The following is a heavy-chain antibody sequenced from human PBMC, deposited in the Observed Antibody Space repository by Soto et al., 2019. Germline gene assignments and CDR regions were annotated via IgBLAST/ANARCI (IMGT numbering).Heavy chain of an antibody. CDR3: ARVGPWVPSYYASRPYTLANGIDP. J-gene: IGHJ5*02. CDR1: GDSISSSNY. V-gene: IGHV4-38-2*01. CDR2: IYHGGST. Sequence: SETLSLTCAVSGDSISSSNYWGWLRQPPGKGLEWIGSIYHGGSTYYNPSLNSRVTLSIDMTNNHVSLILNSVTAADTAVYYCARVGPWVPSYYASRPYTLANGIDPWGQGTMVTVSS. D-gene: IGHD3-10*01.